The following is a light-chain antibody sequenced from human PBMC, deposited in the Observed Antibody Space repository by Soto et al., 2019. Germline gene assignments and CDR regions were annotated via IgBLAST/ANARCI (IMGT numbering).Light chain of an antibody. CDR3: QQYIVFPIT. V-gene: IGKV1-5*03. CDR2: KAS. CDR1: QSISTW. Sequence: DIQMTQSPSTLSASVGDRVTITCRASQSISTWLAWYQQKPGRAPNLLIYKASSLESGVPSRFSGGGSGTEFTLTISSLQPDDFATYYCQQYIVFPITFGQGTRLEI. J-gene: IGKJ5*01.